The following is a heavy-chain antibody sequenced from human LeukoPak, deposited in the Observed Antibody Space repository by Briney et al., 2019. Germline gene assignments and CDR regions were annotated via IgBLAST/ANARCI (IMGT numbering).Heavy chain of an antibody. Sequence: PGGSLRLSCAASGFTFSSYDMHWVRQATGIGLEWVSAIGTAGDTYYPGSVKGRFTISRENAKNSLYLQMNSLRAGDTAVYYCARSGWYGDAFDIWGQGTMVTVSS. J-gene: IGHJ3*02. CDR1: GFTFSSYD. D-gene: IGHD6-19*01. CDR3: ARSGWYGDAFDI. CDR2: IGTAGDT. V-gene: IGHV3-13*01.